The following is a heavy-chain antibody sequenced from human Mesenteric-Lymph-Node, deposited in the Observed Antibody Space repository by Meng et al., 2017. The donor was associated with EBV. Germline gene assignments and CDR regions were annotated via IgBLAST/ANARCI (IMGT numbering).Heavy chain of an antibody. J-gene: IGHJ4*02. Sequence: VQLVKPGAEVKKPAASVTVSCKASGYTFTDYYMHWVRQAPGQGLEWMGRINPSSGGTNYAQKFQGRVTMTRDTSISTAYIELNSLRSDDTAVYYCASPGYSYGLDYWGQGTLVTVSS. V-gene: IGHV1-2*06. CDR1: GYTFTDYY. D-gene: IGHD5-18*01. CDR2: INPSSGGT. CDR3: ASPGYSYGLDY.